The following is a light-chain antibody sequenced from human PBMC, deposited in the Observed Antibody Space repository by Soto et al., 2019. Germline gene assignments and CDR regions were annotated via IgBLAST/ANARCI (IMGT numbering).Light chain of an antibody. CDR2: KAS. V-gene: IGKV1-5*03. CDR3: QQYNSFSSWT. CDR1: QSISIW. Sequence: DIQMTQSRSTLSASVGDRVTITCRASQSISIWLAWYQQKPGKAPNLLIYKASTLETGVPSRFSGSGSETEFTLTISSLQPDDVATYYCQQYNSFSSWTFGQGTKVDIK. J-gene: IGKJ1*01.